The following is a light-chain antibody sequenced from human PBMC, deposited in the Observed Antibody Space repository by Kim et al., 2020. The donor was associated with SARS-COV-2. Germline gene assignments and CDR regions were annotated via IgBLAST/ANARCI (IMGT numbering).Light chain of an antibody. CDR2: EKN. J-gene: IGLJ3*02. CDR1: SLRSYY. Sequence: SSELTQDPAVSVALGQTVRITCQGDSLRSYYASWYQQKPGQAHLLVLYEKNNRPSGIPDRFSGSSSGNTASLTITGAQAEDEADYYCNSRESGVNHVVFGGGTQLTVL. CDR3: NSRESGVNHVV. V-gene: IGLV3-19*01.